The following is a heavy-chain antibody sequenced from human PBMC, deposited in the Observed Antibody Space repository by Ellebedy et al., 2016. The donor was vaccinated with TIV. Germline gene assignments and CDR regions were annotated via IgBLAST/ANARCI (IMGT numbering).Heavy chain of an antibody. D-gene: IGHD3-22*01. Sequence: GESLKISXAASGFTFSSYGMHWVRQAPGKGLEWVAVIWYDGSNKYYADSVKGRFTISRDNSKNTLYLQMNSLRAEDTAVYYCARGDDITMIVVGGQTFDYWGQGTLVTVSS. CDR2: IWYDGSNK. V-gene: IGHV3-33*01. J-gene: IGHJ4*02. CDR1: GFTFSSYG. CDR3: ARGDDITMIVVGGQTFDY.